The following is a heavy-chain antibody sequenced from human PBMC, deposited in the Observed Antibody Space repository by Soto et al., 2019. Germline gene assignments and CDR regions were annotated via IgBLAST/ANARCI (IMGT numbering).Heavy chain of an antibody. J-gene: IGHJ6*03. CDR1: GGSISSGGYY. CDR2: IYYTGST. CDR3: ARESRDFYYYYLDV. V-gene: IGHV4-31*03. Sequence: SETLSLTCTVSGGSISSGGYYWSWNRQHPGKGLEWIGYIYYTGSTYYNPSLKSRVTISVDTSKNQFSLQLSSVTAADSAVYYCARESRDFYYYYLDVWGKGTTVTVSS.